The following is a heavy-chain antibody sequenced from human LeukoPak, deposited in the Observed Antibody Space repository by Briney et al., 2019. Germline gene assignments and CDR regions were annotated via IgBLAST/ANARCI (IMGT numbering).Heavy chain of an antibody. D-gene: IGHD3-10*01. V-gene: IGHV4-61*02. CDR2: IYTSGST. CDR1: GGSISSGSYY. Sequence: PSQTLSLTCTVSGGSISSGSYYWSWIRQPAGTGLEWIGRIYTSGSTNYNPSLKSRVTISVDTSKNQFSLKLCSVTAADTAVYYCARETYYYGSGSYIIDYWGQGTLVTVSS. CDR3: ARETYYYGSGSYIIDY. J-gene: IGHJ4*02.